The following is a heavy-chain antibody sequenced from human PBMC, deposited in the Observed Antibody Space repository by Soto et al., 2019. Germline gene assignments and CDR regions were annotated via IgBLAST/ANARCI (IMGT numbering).Heavy chain of an antibody. J-gene: IGHJ4*02. CDR2: ISSNGGST. Sequence: GGSLRLSCAASGFTFSSYAMHWVRQAPGKGLEYVSAISSNGGSTYYANSVKGRFTISRDNSKNTLYLQMGSLRAEDMAVYYCARDLGCSSTSCYTGGDYWGQGTLVTVSS. CDR3: ARDLGCSSTSCYTGGDY. V-gene: IGHV3-64*01. D-gene: IGHD2-2*02. CDR1: GFTFSSYA.